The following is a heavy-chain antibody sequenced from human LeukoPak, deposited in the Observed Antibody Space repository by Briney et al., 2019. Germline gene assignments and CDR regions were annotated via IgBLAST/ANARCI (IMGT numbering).Heavy chain of an antibody. D-gene: IGHD6-13*01. CDR3: ASHLSRSSWHSPYDY. J-gene: IGHJ4*02. CDR2: IYYGGTT. V-gene: IGHV4-59*01. CDR1: GGSINSYY. Sequence: PSETLSLTCTVSGGSINSYYWSWIRQPPGQGLEWIEYIYYGGTTDYNPSLKSRVTISVDASKNQVSLKLTSVTAADTAVYYCASHLSRSSWHSPYDYWGRGNLVTVSS.